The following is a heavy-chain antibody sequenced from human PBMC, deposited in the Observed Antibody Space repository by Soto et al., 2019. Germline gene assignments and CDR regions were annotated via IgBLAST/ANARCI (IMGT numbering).Heavy chain of an antibody. J-gene: IGHJ4*02. CDR1: EDIFTNYW. D-gene: IGHD6-6*01. Sequence: GESLKISCKASEDIFTNYWIGWVRQMLGRGLEWMGIIYPGDSDTRYSPSFEGQVTFSVDKSINTAYLHLSTLKASDTAMFYCVRRRGYSSSGAFGQWAQGTLVTVSS. CDR2: IYPGDSDT. V-gene: IGHV5-51*01. CDR3: VRRRGYSSSGAFGQ.